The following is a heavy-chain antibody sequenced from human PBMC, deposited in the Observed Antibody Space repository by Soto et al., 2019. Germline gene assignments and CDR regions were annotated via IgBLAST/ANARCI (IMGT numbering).Heavy chain of an antibody. CDR2: INHSGST. CDR3: ARGGRYRYTS. Sequence: SETLSLTCAVYGGSFSGYYWSWIRQPPGKGLEWIGEINHSGSTNYNPSLKSRVTISVDTSKNQFSLKLSSVTAADTAVYYCARGGRYRYTSWGQGTLVTVS. J-gene: IGHJ5*02. V-gene: IGHV4-34*01. CDR1: GGSFSGYY. D-gene: IGHD3-16*02.